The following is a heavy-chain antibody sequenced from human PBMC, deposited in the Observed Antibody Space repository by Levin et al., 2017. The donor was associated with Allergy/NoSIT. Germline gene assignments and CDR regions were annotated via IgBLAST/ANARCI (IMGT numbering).Heavy chain of an antibody. CDR1: GFNFGDYA. Sequence: QTGGSLRLSCTASGFNFGDYAMSWFRQAPGKGLEWVGFITSKSSGGTAQYAASVKGRFNISRDDSKSIAYLQMNSLRTEDTAVYYCTRHRVVAARFGYWGQGTLVTVSS. V-gene: IGHV3-49*03. CDR2: ITSKSSGGTA. J-gene: IGHJ4*02. CDR3: TRHRVVAARFGY. D-gene: IGHD2-15*01.